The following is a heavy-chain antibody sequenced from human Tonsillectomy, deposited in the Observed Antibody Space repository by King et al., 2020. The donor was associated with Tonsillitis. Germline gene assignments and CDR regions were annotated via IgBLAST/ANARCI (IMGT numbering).Heavy chain of an antibody. CDR1: GFTFSSYG. CDR2: ISFDGSNK. Sequence: VQLVGSGGGVVQPGRSLRLSCAASGFTFSSYGMHWVRQAPGKGLEWVAVISFDGSNKYYADSVKGRFTISRDNSKNTLYLQMNSLRAEDTAVYYCAAKGYCSGGSCYFARVYFDYWGQGTLVTVSS. D-gene: IGHD2-15*01. CDR3: AAKGYCSGGSCYFARVYFDY. J-gene: IGHJ4*02. V-gene: IGHV3-30*03.